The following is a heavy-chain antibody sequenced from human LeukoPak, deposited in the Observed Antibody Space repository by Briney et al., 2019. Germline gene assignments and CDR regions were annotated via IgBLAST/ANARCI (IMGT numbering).Heavy chain of an antibody. D-gene: IGHD6-6*01. CDR2: IKQDGSEK. J-gene: IGHJ6*03. CDR1: GFTFSNHW. CDR3: ARVVSARPDYYYYYYMDV. V-gene: IGHV3-7*01. Sequence: GGSLRLSCAASGFTFSNHWMSWVRQAPGKGLEWVANIKQDGSEKYYVDSVKGRFTISRDNAKKSLYLQMNSLRAEDTAVYYCARVVSARPDYYYYYYMDVWGKGTTVTVSS.